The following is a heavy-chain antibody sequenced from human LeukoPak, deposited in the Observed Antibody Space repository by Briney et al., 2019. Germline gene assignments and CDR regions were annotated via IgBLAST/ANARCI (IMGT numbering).Heavy chain of an antibody. D-gene: IGHD2-15*01. CDR3: AKDPVVVRCYFDY. J-gene: IGHJ4*02. CDR1: GFTFSSYA. V-gene: IGHV3-23*01. CDR2: ISGSGGST. Sequence: GGSLRLSCAASGFTFSSYAMSWVRQAPGKGLEWVSAISGSGGSTYYADSVKGRLTISRDNSKNTLYLQMNSLRAEDTAVYYCAKDPVVVRCYFDYWGQGTLVTVSS.